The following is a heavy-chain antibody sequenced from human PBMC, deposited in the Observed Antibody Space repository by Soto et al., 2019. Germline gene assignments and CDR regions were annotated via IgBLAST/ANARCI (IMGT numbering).Heavy chain of an antibody. J-gene: IGHJ4*02. CDR1: GGTFSSYA. CDR2: IIPIFGTA. Sequence: QVQLVQSGAEVKKPGSSVKVSCKASGGTFSSYAISWVRQAPVQGLEWMGGIIPIFGTANYAQKFQGRVTIPADESTRTAYMELSSLRSEDTAVYYFASDDGSGRTEFDYCGKGTVLTVSS. V-gene: IGHV1-69*01. CDR3: ASDDGSGRTEFDY. D-gene: IGHD3-10*01.